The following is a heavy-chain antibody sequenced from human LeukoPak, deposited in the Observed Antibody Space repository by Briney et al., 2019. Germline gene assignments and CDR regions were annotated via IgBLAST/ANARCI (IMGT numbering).Heavy chain of an antibody. Sequence: GGSLRLSCAASGFTFSSYAMSWVRQAPGKGLEWVSAISGSGGSTYYADSVKGRFTISRDNAKNSLYLQMNSLRAEDTAVYYCASGRDGYNLKHYWGQGTLVTVSS. CDR3: ASGRDGYNLKHY. V-gene: IGHV3-23*01. D-gene: IGHD5-24*01. CDR2: ISGSGGST. J-gene: IGHJ4*02. CDR1: GFTFSSYA.